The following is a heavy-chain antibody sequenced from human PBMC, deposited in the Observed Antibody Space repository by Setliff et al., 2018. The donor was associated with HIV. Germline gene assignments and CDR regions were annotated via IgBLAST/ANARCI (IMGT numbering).Heavy chain of an antibody. V-gene: IGHV1-2*02. CDR2: INPNSGGT. Sequence: ASVKVSCKASGYIFTDYYMHWVRQAPGQGLEWMGWINPNSGGTNYAQKFQGRVTMTRDTSIDTAYMELSRLRSEDTAVYYCALASIVSTARWNHWGRGTLVTVSS. CDR1: GYIFTDYY. CDR3: ALASIVSTARWNH. D-gene: IGHD1-26*01. J-gene: IGHJ4*02.